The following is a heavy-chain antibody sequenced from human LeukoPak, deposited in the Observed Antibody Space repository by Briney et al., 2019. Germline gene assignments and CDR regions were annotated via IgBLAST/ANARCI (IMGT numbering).Heavy chain of an antibody. CDR1: GGSISSSNYY. J-gene: IGHJ4*02. CDR3: ARGLYDYVWGSYRPQYYFDY. D-gene: IGHD3-16*02. CDR2: IYYSGSS. Sequence: SETLSLTCTVSGGSISSSNYYWGWIRQPPGKRLEWIGSIYYSGSSYYNPSLKSRVTISVDTSKNQFSLNLISVTAADTAVYYCARGLYDYVWGSYRPQYYFDYWGQGTLVTVSS. V-gene: IGHV4-39*01.